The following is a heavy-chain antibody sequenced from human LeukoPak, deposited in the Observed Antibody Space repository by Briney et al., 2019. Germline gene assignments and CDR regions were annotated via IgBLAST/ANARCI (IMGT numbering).Heavy chain of an antibody. V-gene: IGHV3-23*01. CDR1: GFTFSSYA. D-gene: IGHD3-9*01. CDR3: AKVLRYFGWSPHYYYGMDV. Sequence: PGGSLRLSCAASGFTFSSYAMHWVRQAPGKGLEWVSALSGSGGTTYYADSVKGRFTISRDSSKNTLYLQMNSLRAEDTAVYYCAKVLRYFGWSPHYYYGMDVWGQGTTVTVSS. J-gene: IGHJ6*02. CDR2: LSGSGGTT.